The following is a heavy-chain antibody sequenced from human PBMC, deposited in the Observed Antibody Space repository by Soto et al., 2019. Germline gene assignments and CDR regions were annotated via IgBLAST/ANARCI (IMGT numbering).Heavy chain of an antibody. CDR1: GFTFNIYA. J-gene: IGHJ4*02. CDR3: AEVRYLDHESSGYLFDS. V-gene: IGHV3-23*01. D-gene: IGHD3-22*01. Sequence: EVQLLESGGDLIQPGGSLRLSCAASGFTFNIYAMTWVRQAPGKGLEWVSAISRYGDFTYYADSVEGRFTISRDNSKNTRYLQMNSLRAEDTAVYYCAEVRYLDHESSGYLFDSWGQGTLVTVSS. CDR2: ISRYGDFT.